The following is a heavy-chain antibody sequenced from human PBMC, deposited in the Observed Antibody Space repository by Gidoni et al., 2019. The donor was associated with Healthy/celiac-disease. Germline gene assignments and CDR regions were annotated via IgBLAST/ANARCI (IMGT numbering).Heavy chain of an antibody. CDR2: IYYSGST. CDR3: ARHSPYRGKAYYYDSSGHPGFDY. D-gene: IGHD3-22*01. CDR1: GGSISSSSYY. V-gene: IGHV4-39*01. J-gene: IGHJ4*02. Sequence: QLQLQESGPGLVKPSETLSLTCTVSGGSISSSSYYWGWIRQPPGKGLEWIGSIYYSGSTYYNPSLKSRVTISVDTSKNQFSLKLSSVTAADTAVYYCARHSPYRGKAYYYDSSGHPGFDYWGQGTLVTVSS.